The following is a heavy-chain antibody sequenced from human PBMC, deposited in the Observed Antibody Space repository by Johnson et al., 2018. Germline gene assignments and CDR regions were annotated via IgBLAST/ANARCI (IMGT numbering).Heavy chain of an antibody. V-gene: IGHV3-7*01. Sequence: VQLVETGGGLVQPWGSLRLSCAGAGFSFSSYWMSWVRQAPGKGLEWVANIKQDGREKYYLDAVKGRFTIFRDNAKKSVTLQMSSLRVEDTAIYYCARQGAAVLEAFESWGQGTMVTVSS. J-gene: IGHJ3*01. CDR3: ARQGAAVLEAFES. D-gene: IGHD6-13*01. CDR2: IKQDGREK. CDR1: GFSFSSYW.